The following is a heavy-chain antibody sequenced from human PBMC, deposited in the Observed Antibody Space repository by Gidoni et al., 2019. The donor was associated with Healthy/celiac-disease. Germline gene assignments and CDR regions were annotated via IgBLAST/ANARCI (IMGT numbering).Heavy chain of an antibody. Sequence: QVQLVQSGAEVKKPGASVKVSCKVSGYTFTSYAMHWVRQAPGQRLEWMGWINAGNGNTKYSQKFQGRVTITRDTSASTAYMELSSLRSEDTAVYYCASEYGGNSRRFDPWGQGTLVTVSS. D-gene: IGHD2-21*02. V-gene: IGHV1-3*01. CDR3: ASEYGGNSRRFDP. CDR1: GYTFTSYA. CDR2: INAGNGNT. J-gene: IGHJ5*02.